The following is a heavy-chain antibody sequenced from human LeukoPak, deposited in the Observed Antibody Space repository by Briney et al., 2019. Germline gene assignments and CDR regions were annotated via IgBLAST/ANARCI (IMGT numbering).Heavy chain of an antibody. D-gene: IGHD2-8*01. J-gene: IGHJ4*02. CDR2: IDEKGGVR. Sequence: GGSLRLSCTVSGFPLSSYWMHWVRQAPGKGLEWVSRIDEKGGVRTYADSVKGRFTVSRDNAKQTVYLQMNNLEGGDTAIYYCVRDLILVWTPGDDFDFWGQGTLVTVSS. CDR3: VRDLILVWTPGDDFDF. V-gene: IGHV3-74*01. CDR1: GFPLSSYW.